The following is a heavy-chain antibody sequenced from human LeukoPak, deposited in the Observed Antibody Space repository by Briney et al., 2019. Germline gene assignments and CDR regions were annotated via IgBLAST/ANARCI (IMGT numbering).Heavy chain of an antibody. CDR3: ARYWNYDFDY. CDR2: ISAYNGNT. V-gene: IGHV1-18*01. J-gene: IGHJ4*02. CDR1: GYTFTSYG. Sequence: ASGKVTCKASGYTFTSYGISWVRQPHGQGLEWMGWISAYNGNTNYAQKLQGRVTMTTDTSTSTAYMELRSLRSDDTAVYYCARYWNYDFDYWGQGTLVTVSS. D-gene: IGHD1-7*01.